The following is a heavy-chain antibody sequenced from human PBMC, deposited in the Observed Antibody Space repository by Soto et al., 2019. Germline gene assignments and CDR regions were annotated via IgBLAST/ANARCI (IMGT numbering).Heavy chain of an antibody. J-gene: IGHJ5*02. Sequence: TLSLTCTVSGGSITIGGYCWSWIRQPPGQGLEWIGYICHSGNTYYNPSLKSRVTTSLDRSKNQFSLNLSSVTAADTAVYYCARVWFGESSWFDPWGQGTLVTVAS. CDR1: GGSITIGGYC. V-gene: IGHV4-30-2*01. D-gene: IGHD3-10*01. CDR3: ARVWFGESSWFDP. CDR2: ICHSGNT.